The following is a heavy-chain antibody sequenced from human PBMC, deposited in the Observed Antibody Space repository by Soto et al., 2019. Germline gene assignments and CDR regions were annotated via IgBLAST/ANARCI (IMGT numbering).Heavy chain of an antibody. D-gene: IGHD2-21*01. V-gene: IGHV4-59*02. Sequence: PSETLSLTCTVSGGSVSSYYWCWIRQPPGKGLEWIGYIHYSGSTNYNPSLKGRVTMSVDTSKNQFSLKLTSVNTADTAIYYCTRGGDPYKTGHWGQGTLVTVSS. CDR1: GGSVSSYY. CDR2: IHYSGST. CDR3: TRGGDPYKTGH. J-gene: IGHJ4*02.